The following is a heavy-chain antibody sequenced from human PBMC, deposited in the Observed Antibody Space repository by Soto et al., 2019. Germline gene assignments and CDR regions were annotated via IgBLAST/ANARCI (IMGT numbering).Heavy chain of an antibody. CDR2: ISNDETKK. J-gene: IGHJ4*02. D-gene: IGHD6-19*01. V-gene: IGHV3-30-3*01. Sequence: RLSCAASGFFFNAYAVHWVRQAPGKGLEWVAVISNDETKKYFADSVKGRVSISRDSSKNTVYLQMDSLRAEDTAVYYCARSIAVAGLDYWGPGTLVTVSS. CDR3: ARSIAVAGLDY. CDR1: GFFFNAYA.